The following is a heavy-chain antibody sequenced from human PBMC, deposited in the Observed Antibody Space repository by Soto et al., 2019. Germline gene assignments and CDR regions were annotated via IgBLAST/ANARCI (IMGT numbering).Heavy chain of an antibody. CDR3: AKDRRIQLWSDY. J-gene: IGHJ4*02. V-gene: IGHV3-23*01. Sequence: GGSLRLSCAASGFTFSSYAMSWVRQAPGKGLEWVSAISGSGGSTYYADSVKGRFTISRDNSKNTLYLQMNSLSAEDTAVYYCAKDRRIQLWSDYWGQGTLVTVSS. CDR2: ISGSGGST. D-gene: IGHD5-18*01. CDR1: GFTFSSYA.